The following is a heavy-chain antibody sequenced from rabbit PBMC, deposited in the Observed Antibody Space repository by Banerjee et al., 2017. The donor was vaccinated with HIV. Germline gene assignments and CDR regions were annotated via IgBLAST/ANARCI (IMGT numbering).Heavy chain of an antibody. CDR3: ARDAGYGGVGYAGAFDP. CDR1: GFSFSSYW. J-gene: IGHJ2*01. CDR2: IYPDNGDT. V-gene: IGHV1S40*01. Sequence: QSLEESGGDLVKPGASLTLTCTASGFSFSSYWICWVRQAPGKGLEWIACIYPDNGDTDYASWAKGRFTVSRTSSTTVTLQMTSLTAADTATYFCARDAGYGGVGYAGAFDPRGPGTLVTVS. D-gene: IGHD4-2*01.